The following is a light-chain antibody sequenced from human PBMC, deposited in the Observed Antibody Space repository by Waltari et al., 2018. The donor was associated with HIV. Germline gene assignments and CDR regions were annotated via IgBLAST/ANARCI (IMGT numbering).Light chain of an antibody. CDR1: TSTSVFAA. CDR3: AAWSDISNSWV. J-gene: IGLJ3*02. Sequence: QSVLTQPPSASATPGQRVTTSCSGSTSTSVFAAFYWYQQFPGASPRLLLYDISHRPSGVPDRFSGSKSGTSASLAISTLQSEDEALYYCAAWSDISNSWVFGGGTRLTVL. CDR2: DIS. V-gene: IGLV1-44*01.